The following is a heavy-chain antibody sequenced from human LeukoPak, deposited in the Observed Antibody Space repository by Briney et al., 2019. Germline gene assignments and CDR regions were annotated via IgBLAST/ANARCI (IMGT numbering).Heavy chain of an antibody. Sequence: NAGGSLRLSCTASGFTFGDYAMSWFRQAPGKGLEWIASFYNSGSTYYTPSLKSRVTISVDTSKNQFSLKLSSVTAADTAVYYCARDAARWFGAQYYYYMDVWGKGTTVTISS. J-gene: IGHJ6*03. V-gene: IGHV4-38-2*02. CDR3: ARDAARWFGAQYYYYMDV. D-gene: IGHD3-10*01. CDR1: GFTFGDYA. CDR2: FYNSGST.